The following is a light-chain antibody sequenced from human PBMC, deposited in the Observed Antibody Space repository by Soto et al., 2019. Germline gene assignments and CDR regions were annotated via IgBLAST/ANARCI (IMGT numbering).Light chain of an antibody. Sequence: EIVLTQSPGTLSLSPGERTTLSCRASQSVGSSFLAWYQQKPGQAPRLLIYGASSRATGSPDRFSGSGSGTDFTLTISRLEPEDFAVYYCQQYGSSPNTFGQGTKLEI. J-gene: IGKJ2*01. V-gene: IGKV3-20*01. CDR1: QSVGSSF. CDR2: GAS. CDR3: QQYGSSPNT.